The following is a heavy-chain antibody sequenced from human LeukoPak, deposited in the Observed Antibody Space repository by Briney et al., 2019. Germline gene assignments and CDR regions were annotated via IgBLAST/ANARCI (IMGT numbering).Heavy chain of an antibody. J-gene: IGHJ4*02. V-gene: IGHV4-59*01. CDR2: IYYTGSA. CDR3: ARVHYSGSGLSSYFDY. CDR1: GGSISSSY. Sequence: PSETLSLTCTVSGGSISSSYWSWIRQSPGKGPEWIGYIYYTGSANYNPSLKSRVTISVDTSKNQFSLKLSSVTAADTAVYYCARVHYSGSGLSSYFDYWGQGTLVTVSA. D-gene: IGHD3-10*01.